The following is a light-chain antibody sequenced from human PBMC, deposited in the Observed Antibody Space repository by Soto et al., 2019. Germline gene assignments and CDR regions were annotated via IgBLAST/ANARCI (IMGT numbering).Light chain of an antibody. J-gene: IGKJ2*01. CDR2: DAS. CDR1: QSVSSY. CDR3: QQRSNWPKEXN. V-gene: IGKV3-11*01. Sequence: EIVLTQSPATLSLSPGERATLSCRASQSVSSYLAWYQQKPGQAPRLLIYDASNRATGIPARFSGSGSGTDLTLKISSIENEDCEVYYCQQRSNWPKEXNFGQGTRVDI.